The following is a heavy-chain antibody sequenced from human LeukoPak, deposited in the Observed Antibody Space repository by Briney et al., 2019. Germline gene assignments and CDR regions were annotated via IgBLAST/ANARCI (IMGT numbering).Heavy chain of an antibody. CDR3: ARGRAVAGLHDY. D-gene: IGHD6-19*01. V-gene: IGHV4-34*01. CDR1: GGSFSGYY. Sequence: SETLSLTCAVYGGSFSGYYWSWIRQPPGKGLEWIGEINHSGSTNYNPSLKSPVTISVDTSKNQFSLKLSSVTAADTAVYYCARGRAVAGLHDYWGQGTLVTVSS. J-gene: IGHJ4*02. CDR2: INHSGST.